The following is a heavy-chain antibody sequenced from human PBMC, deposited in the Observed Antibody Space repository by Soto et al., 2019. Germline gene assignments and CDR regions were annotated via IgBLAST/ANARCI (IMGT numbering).Heavy chain of an antibody. V-gene: IGHV4-59*01. J-gene: IGHJ5*02. CDR2: IYYSGIT. Sequence: PSETLSLTCTVSGGSISSNYWTWIRQPPWKGLEWIGYIYYSGITNYKSSLKSRVTISVDTSKNQFSLKLSSVTAADTAVYYCAGGRILFDPWGQGTLVTVCS. CDR1: GGSISSNY. CDR3: AGGRILFDP.